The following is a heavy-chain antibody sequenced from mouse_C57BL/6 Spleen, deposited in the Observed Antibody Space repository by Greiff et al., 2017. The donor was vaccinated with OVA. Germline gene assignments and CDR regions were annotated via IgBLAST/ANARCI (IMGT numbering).Heavy chain of an antibody. J-gene: IGHJ1*03. Sequence: EVQVVESGGGLVQPGGSLSLSCAASGFTFTDYYMSWVRQPPGKALEWLGFIRNKANGYPTEYSASVKGRFTISRDNSQSILYLQMNALRAEDSATYYCARYNYCGSGYFDVWGTGTTVTVSS. CDR3: ARYNYCGSGYFDV. V-gene: IGHV7-3*01. CDR1: GFTFTDYY. CDR2: IRNKANGYPT. D-gene: IGHD1-1*01.